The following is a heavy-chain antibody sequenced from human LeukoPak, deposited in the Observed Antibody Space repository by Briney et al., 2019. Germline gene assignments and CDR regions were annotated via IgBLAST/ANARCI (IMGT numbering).Heavy chain of an antibody. CDR1: GGSISSSSYY. J-gene: IGHJ4*02. CDR3: ARATGIAAAGPHYYFDY. CDR2: IYYSGST. D-gene: IGHD6-13*01. V-gene: IGHV4-39*01. Sequence: ESLSLTCTVSGGSISSSSYYWGWIRQPPGKGLEWIGSIYYSGSTYYNPSLKSRVTISVDTSKNQFSLKLSSVTAADTAVYYCARATGIAAAGPHYYFDYWGQGTLVTVSS.